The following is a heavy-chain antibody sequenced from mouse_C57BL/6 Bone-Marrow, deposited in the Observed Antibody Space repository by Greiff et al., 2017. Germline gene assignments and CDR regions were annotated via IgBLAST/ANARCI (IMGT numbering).Heavy chain of an antibody. CDR2: ISSGGSYT. J-gene: IGHJ3*01. CDR1: GFTFSSYG. D-gene: IGHD1-1*01. Sequence: EVPLVESGGDLVKPGGSLKLSCAASGFTFSSYGMSWVRQTPDKRLEWVATISSGGSYTYYPDSVKGRFTISRDNAKNTLYLQMSSLKSEDTAMYYCARSYYYGSSYTGTEAYWGQGTLVTVSA. CDR3: ARSYYYGSSYTGTEAY. V-gene: IGHV5-6*01.